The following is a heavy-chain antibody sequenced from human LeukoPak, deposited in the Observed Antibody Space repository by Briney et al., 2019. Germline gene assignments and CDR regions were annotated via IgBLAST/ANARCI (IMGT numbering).Heavy chain of an antibody. V-gene: IGHV4-59*01. J-gene: IGHJ4*02. D-gene: IGHD6-13*01. CDR1: GGSLSIYY. CDR2: IYFSVST. CDR3: ARTSHPHGSSWLFDY. Sequence: PSETLSLTCTVSGGSLSIYYSSCIPHRPGKRLEWIGYIYFSVSTNYNPSLKSRVTISVDTSRNQFSLQLSSVTAADTAVYYCARTSHPHGSSWLFDYWGQGTLVTVSS.